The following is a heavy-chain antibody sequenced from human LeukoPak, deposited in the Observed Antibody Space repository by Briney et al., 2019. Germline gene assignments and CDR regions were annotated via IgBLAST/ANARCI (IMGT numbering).Heavy chain of an antibody. CDR2: ISYGGSTK. V-gene: IGHV3-30-3*01. J-gene: IGHJ3*02. Sequence: PGGSLRLSCAASGFTFSRSVMNWVRQAPGKGLEWVALISYGGSTKDSVKGRFTISRDNSKNTLFLQMNSLRVEDTAVYYCARAGGYDVFDIWGLGTMVTVSS. CDR3: ARAGGYDVFDI. D-gene: IGHD3-22*01. CDR1: GFTFSRSV.